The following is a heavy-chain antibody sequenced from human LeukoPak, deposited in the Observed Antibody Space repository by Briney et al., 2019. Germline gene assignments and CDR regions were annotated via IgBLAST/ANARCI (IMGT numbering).Heavy chain of an antibody. J-gene: IGHJ6*02. CDR3: AKVDYGSGSYYNNYYGMDV. CDR1: GFTFSDYS. CDR2: VGISSGNT. V-gene: IGHV3-48*04. D-gene: IGHD3-10*01. Sequence: GGSLRLSCAASGFTFSDYSMNWVRQAPGKGLEWISYVGISSGNTKYADSVKGRFTISGDSAKNSVFLQMNNLRVEDTAVYYCAKVDYGSGSYYNNYYGMDVWGQGTTVTVSS.